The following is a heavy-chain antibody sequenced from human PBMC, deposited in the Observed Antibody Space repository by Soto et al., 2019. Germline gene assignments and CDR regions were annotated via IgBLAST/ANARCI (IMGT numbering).Heavy chain of an antibody. Sequence: QVQLVQSGAEVKKPGASVKVSCKASGYTFTSYAMHWVRQAPGQRLEWMGWINAGNGNTKYSQKFQGRVTITRDTAASTAYMERSSLRSDDTAVYYCARDQGGTYYDYVWGSYRPASFDYWGQGTLVTVSS. CDR3: ARDQGGTYYDYVWGSYRPASFDY. D-gene: IGHD3-16*02. V-gene: IGHV1-3*01. CDR2: INAGNGNT. CDR1: GYTFTSYA. J-gene: IGHJ4*02.